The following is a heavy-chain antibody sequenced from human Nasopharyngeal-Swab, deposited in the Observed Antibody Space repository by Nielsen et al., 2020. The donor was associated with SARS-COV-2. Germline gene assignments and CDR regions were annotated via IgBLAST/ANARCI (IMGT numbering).Heavy chain of an antibody. V-gene: IGHV4-39*01. Sequence: RQAPGKGLEWIGSIYYSGSTYYNPSLKSRVTISVDTSKNPFSLKLSSVTAADTAVYYCASHDYGDYGVVDYWGQGTLVTVSS. J-gene: IGHJ4*02. D-gene: IGHD4-17*01. CDR2: IYYSGST. CDR3: ASHDYGDYGVVDY.